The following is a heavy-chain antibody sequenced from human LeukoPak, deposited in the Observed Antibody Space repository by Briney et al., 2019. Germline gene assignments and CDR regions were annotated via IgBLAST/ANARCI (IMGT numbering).Heavy chain of an antibody. CDR3: ATGTVTRSASNI. J-gene: IGHJ3*02. Sequence: PGRSLRLSCAASGFTFSNAWMNWVRQAPGKGLEWVGHIKTKADDGATDYAAPVKGRFIISRDDSKSTVYLQMNSVEIEDTAFYYCATGTVTRSASNIWGQGTMVTVSS. CDR2: IKTKADDGAT. D-gene: IGHD4-17*01. V-gene: IGHV3-15*01. CDR1: GFTFSNAW.